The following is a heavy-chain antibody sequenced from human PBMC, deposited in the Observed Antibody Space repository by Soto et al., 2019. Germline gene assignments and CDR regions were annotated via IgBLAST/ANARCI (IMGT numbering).Heavy chain of an antibody. Sequence: ETLSLTCTVSGASVSGFYWSWIRKSAGNGLEWIGRIYATGTTDYNPSLKSRVMMSVDTSKKQFSLKLRSVTAADTAVYYCVRDGTKTLRDWFDHWGQGNSVTVTS. CDR3: VRDGTKTLRDWFDH. CDR1: GASVSGFY. D-gene: IGHD1-1*01. J-gene: IGHJ5*02. V-gene: IGHV4-4*07. CDR2: IYATGTT.